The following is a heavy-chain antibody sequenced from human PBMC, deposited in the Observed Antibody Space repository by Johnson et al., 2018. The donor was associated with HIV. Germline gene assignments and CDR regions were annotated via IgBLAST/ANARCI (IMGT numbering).Heavy chain of an antibody. D-gene: IGHD1-26*01. V-gene: IGHV3-33*08. Sequence: VQLVESGGGVVQPGRSLRLSCAASGFTFSSYWMSWVRQAPGKGLEWVAVIWYDGSNKYYADSVKGRFTISRDNSKNTLYLQMNSLKTEDTALYYCTTDVPVGPYYNAFDIWGQGTLVTVSS. CDR3: TTDVPVGPYYNAFDI. J-gene: IGHJ3*02. CDR2: IWYDGSNK. CDR1: GFTFSSYW.